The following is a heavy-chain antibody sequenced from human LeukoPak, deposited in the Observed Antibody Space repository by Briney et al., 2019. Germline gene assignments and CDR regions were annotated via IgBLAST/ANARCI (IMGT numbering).Heavy chain of an antibody. D-gene: IGHD3-22*01. CDR1: GFTFSSFT. J-gene: IGHJ4*02. CDR2: ISAGGGST. CDR3: AKDPYYYDSSGLIVDY. Sequence: GGSLRLSCAASGFTFSSFTMNWVRQAPGKGLEWVSTISAGGGSTYYADSVKGRFTISRDNSKNTLYLQMNSLRAEDTAVYYCAKDPYYYDSSGLIVDYWGQGTLVTVSS. V-gene: IGHV3-23*01.